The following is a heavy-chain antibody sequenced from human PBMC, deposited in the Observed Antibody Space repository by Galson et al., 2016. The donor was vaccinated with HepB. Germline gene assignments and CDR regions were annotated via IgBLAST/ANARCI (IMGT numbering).Heavy chain of an antibody. V-gene: IGHV3-21*01. J-gene: IGHJ4*02. CDR3: ARGGIVGAIFDY. Sequence: SLRLSCAASGFTFSSYSMNWVRQAPGKGLEWVSSISSSSSYMYYADSVKGRFTISRDNAKNSLYLQMNSLRAEDTAVYYCARGGIVGAIFDYWGQGTLVTVSS. CDR1: GFTFSSYS. CDR2: ISSSSSYM. D-gene: IGHD1-26*01.